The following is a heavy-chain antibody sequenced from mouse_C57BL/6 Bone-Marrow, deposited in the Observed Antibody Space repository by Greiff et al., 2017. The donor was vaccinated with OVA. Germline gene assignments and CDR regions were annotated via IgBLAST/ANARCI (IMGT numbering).Heavy chain of an antibody. CDR2: ISAGGSYN. CDR1: GFTFSSYA. CDR3: ARDRSWYFDV. J-gene: IGHJ1*03. V-gene: IGHV5-4*01. Sequence: EVQVVESGGGLVKPGGSLKLSCAASGFTFSSYAMSWVRQTPEKRLEWVATISAGGSYNNYPDNVKGRFTISRDNAKNNLYLQMSHLKSEDTAMYYCARDRSWYFDVWGTGTTVTVSS.